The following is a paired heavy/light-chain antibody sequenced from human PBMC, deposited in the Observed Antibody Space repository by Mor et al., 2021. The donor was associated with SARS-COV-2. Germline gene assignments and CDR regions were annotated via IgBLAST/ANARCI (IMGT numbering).Light chain of an antibody. Sequence: QLTQSPSFLSASVGQRVTITCRASQDLSSYVVWHQVKPGKAPKLLIYASGIVPPGVPSRFSGSGSGTEFTLTISSLQPEDFAIYYCHQLNTYPLTFGGGTTVEV. CDR1: QDLSSY. CDR3: HQLNTYPLT. CDR2: ASG. V-gene: IGKV1-9*01. J-gene: IGKJ4*01.
Heavy chain of an antibody. V-gene: IGHV3-23*01. CDR1: GFIFSDYA. Sequence: EVQLLESGGGLVQPGGSLRLSCAASGFIFSDYAMSWVRQAPGKGLKWVSSLSVRGDSTYYPDSVKGRFTISRDNSKNIMYLQMNNLRAEDTGIYHCAKGGMIWQDVTGYYEFDSWGQGILVTVSS. D-gene: IGHD3-9*01. CDR3: AKGGMIWQDVTGYYEFDS. J-gene: IGHJ4*02. CDR2: LSVRGDST.